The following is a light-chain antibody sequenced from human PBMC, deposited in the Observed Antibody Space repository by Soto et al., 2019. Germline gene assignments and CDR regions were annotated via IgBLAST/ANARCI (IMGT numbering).Light chain of an antibody. CDR2: LNSDGSH. V-gene: IGLV4-69*01. CDR3: QTWGTGIVV. CDR1: SGHSSYA. J-gene: IGLJ3*02. Sequence: QPVLTQSPSASASLGASVKLTCTLSSGHSSYAIAWHQQQTAKGPRYLMKLNSDGSHNKGDGIPDRISGSSSGAERYLTISSLQSEDEADYYCQTWGTGIVVFGAGTKLTVL.